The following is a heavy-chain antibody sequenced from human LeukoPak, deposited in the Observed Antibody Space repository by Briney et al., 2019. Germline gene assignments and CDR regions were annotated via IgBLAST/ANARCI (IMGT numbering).Heavy chain of an antibody. CDR1: GYTFTSYY. J-gene: IGHJ4*02. Sequence: ASVTVSCKASGYTFTSYYMHWVRQAPGQGLEWMGIINPSGGSTSYAQKFQGRVTMTTDTSTSTAYMELRSLRSDDTAVYYCARDSSGWYYFDYWGQGTLVTVSS. V-gene: IGHV1-46*01. D-gene: IGHD6-19*01. CDR2: INPSGGST. CDR3: ARDSSGWYYFDY.